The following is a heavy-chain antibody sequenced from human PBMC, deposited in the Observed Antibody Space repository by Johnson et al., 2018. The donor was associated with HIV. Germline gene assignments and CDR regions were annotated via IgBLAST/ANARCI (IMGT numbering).Heavy chain of an antibody. J-gene: IGHJ3*02. CDR1: GFTFSSYA. D-gene: IGHD4-23*01. Sequence: QVQLVESGGGVVQPGRSLRLSCAASGFTFSSYAMHWVRQAPGNGLEWVAVISYEGSNKYYADSVKGRLTIFRDNSKNTLYLQMNSLRAEDTAVYYCAKDQTDYGGNSVKKDAFDIWGQGTMVTVSS. CDR2: ISYEGSNK. CDR3: AKDQTDYGGNSVKKDAFDI. V-gene: IGHV3-30*04.